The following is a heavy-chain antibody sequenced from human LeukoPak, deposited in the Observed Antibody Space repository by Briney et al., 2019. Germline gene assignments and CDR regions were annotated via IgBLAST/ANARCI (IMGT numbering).Heavy chain of an antibody. D-gene: IGHD2-21*01. CDR3: VKGSNFWVN. CDR1: GFTFSSYA. Sequence: GGSLRLSCAASGFTFSSYAMSWVRQAPGKGLEWVSGISTSGGSTYYADSVKGRFTISRDNSKSTLSLQTNSLRAEDTAVYYCVKGSNFWVNWGQGTLVTVSS. V-gene: IGHV3-23*01. CDR2: ISTSGGST. J-gene: IGHJ4*02.